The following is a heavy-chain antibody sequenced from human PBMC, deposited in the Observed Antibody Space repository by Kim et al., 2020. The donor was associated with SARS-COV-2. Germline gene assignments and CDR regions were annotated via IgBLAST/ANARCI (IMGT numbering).Heavy chain of an antibody. CDR2: IYHSGST. J-gene: IGHJ6*02. V-gene: IGHV4-4*02. D-gene: IGHD6-13*01. Sequence: SETLSLTCAVSGGSISSSNWWSWVRQPPGKGLEWIGEIYHSGSTNYNPSLKSRVTISVDKSKNQFSLKLSSVTATDTAVYYCARETKAGGSSWDDYYYYGMDVWGQGTTVTVSS. CDR3: ARETKAGGSSWDDYYYYGMDV. CDR1: GGSISSSNW.